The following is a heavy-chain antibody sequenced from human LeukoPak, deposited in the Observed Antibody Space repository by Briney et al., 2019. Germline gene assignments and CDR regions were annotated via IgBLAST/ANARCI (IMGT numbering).Heavy chain of an antibody. Sequence: PSETLSLTCTVSGGSISSYYWSWIRQPPGKGLEWIGYIYYSGNTSYNPSLKSRVTISVDTSNNQFPLKLSSVTAANTAVYYCARVDWGLNFYYYFMDVWGEGTTVTVSS. J-gene: IGHJ6*03. D-gene: IGHD3-9*01. CDR2: IYYSGNT. CDR3: ARVDWGLNFYYYFMDV. CDR1: GGSISSYY. V-gene: IGHV4-59*01.